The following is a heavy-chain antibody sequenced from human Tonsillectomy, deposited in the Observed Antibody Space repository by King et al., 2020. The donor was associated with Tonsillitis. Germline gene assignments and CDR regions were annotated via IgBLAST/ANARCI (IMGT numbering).Heavy chain of an antibody. V-gene: IGHV4-59*01. Sequence: QLQESGPGLVKPSETLSLTCTVSGGSISSYYWSWLRQPPGKGLEWIGYIYYSGSTNYNPSLKSRVTISVDTSKNQFSLKLSSVTAADTAVYYCARDHSYYDFWSGYQTDAFDIWGQGTMVTVSS. J-gene: IGHJ3*02. CDR3: ARDHSYYDFWSGYQTDAFDI. CDR1: GGSISSYY. D-gene: IGHD3-3*01. CDR2: IYYSGST.